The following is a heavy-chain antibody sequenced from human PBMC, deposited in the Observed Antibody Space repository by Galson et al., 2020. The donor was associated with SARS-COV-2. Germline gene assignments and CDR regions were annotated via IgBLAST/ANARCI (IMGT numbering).Heavy chain of an antibody. J-gene: IGHJ5*02. CDR3: ARGGNIAVVPVNRDWFDP. CDR2: INPNSGGT. CDR1: AYTFTDYY. D-gene: IGHD2-2*01. Sequence: GESLKISCKASAYTFTDYYMHWVRQAPGQGLEWMGWINPNSGGTNYPQKFQGRVTMTRDTSINTAYMELSRLRSDDTAVYYCARGGNIAVVPVNRDWFDPWGQGTLVTVSS. V-gene: IGHV1-2*02.